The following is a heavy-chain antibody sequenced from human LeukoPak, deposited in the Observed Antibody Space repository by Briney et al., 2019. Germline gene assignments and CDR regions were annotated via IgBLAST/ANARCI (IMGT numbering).Heavy chain of an antibody. D-gene: IGHD6-19*01. J-gene: IGHJ3*02. V-gene: IGHV4-39*01. CDR2: IYYSGST. Sequence: PSETLSLTCAVYGGSFSGYYWGWIRQPPGKGLEWIGSIYYSGSTYYNPSLKSRVTIFVDTSKNQFSLKLSSVTAADTAVYYCARHKYSSGWPPEGAFDIWGQGTMVTVSS. CDR3: ARHKYSSGWPPEGAFDI. CDR1: GGSFSGYY.